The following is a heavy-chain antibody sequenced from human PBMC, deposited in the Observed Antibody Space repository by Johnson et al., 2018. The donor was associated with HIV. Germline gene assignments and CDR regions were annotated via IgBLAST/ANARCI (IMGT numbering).Heavy chain of an antibody. CDR3: AKDSWGYYDSSGSDAFDI. D-gene: IGHD3-22*01. CDR1: GFTFDDYA. V-gene: IGHV3-43D*03. Sequence: VQLVESGGVVVQPGGSLRLSCAASGFTFDDYAMHWVRQAPGKGLEWVSLISWDGSSTYYADSVKGRFTISRDNSNNSLYLQMNSLRAEDTALYYCAKDSWGYYDSSGSDAFDIWGQGTMVTVSS. CDR2: ISWDGSST. J-gene: IGHJ3*02.